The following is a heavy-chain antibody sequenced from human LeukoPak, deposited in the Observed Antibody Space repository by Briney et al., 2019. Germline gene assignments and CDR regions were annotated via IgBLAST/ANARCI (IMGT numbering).Heavy chain of an antibody. CDR1: GYSISSGYY. D-gene: IGHD7-27*01. V-gene: IGHV4-38-2*01. Sequence: SETLSLTCAVSGYSISSGYYWGWIRQPPGEGLDWIGSIYHSGSTYYNPSLKSRVTISVDTPKNQFSLELSSVTAADTAVYYCARRVSSKLGTYYFDYWGQGTLVTVSS. CDR2: IYHSGST. CDR3: ARRVSSKLGTYYFDY. J-gene: IGHJ4*02.